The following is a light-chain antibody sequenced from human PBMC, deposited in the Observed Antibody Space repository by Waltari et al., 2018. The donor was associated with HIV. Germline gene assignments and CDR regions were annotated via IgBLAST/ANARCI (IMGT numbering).Light chain of an antibody. CDR2: RNN. Sequence: SVLTQPPSASGTPGQRVTISCSGSTSNIGSNDVFWYQHLPGAAPKLPVHRNNHRPSGVPDRFSGSTSGTSASLAISGLRSEDEADYYCVAWDDSLRGVVFGGGTKVAAL. V-gene: IGLV1-47*01. J-gene: IGLJ2*01. CDR3: VAWDDSLRGVV. CDR1: TSNIGSND.